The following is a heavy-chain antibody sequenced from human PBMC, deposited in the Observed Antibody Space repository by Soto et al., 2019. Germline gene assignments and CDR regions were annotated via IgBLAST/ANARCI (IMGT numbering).Heavy chain of an antibody. CDR3: ARDGPRDGFDY. CDR2: IWYDGSNK. V-gene: IGHV3-33*01. J-gene: IGHJ4*02. Sequence: QVRLVESGGGVVQPGRSLRLSCAASGFTFSSYGMHWVRQAPGKGLEWVAVIWYDGSNKYYADSVKGRFTISRDNSKNTLYLQMNSLRAEDTAVYYCARDGPRDGFDYWGQGTLVTVSS. CDR1: GFTFSSYG.